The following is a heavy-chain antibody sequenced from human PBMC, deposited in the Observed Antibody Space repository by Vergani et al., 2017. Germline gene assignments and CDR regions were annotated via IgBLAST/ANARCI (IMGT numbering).Heavy chain of an antibody. Sequence: EVQLVESGGGLIQPGGSLRLSCAASGFTVSSNYMSWVRQAPGKGLEWVSVIYSGGSTYYADSVKGRFTISRDNFKNTLYLQMNSLRAEDTAVYYCARVGWDSWNDGYFDYWGQGTLVTVSS. J-gene: IGHJ4*02. CDR2: IYSGGST. CDR1: GFTVSSNY. CDR3: ARVGWDSWNDGYFDY. V-gene: IGHV3-53*01. D-gene: IGHD1-20*01.